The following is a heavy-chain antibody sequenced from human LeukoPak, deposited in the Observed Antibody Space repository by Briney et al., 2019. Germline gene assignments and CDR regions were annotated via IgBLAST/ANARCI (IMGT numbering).Heavy chain of an antibody. CDR3: ARHSSGWSGWFDP. CDR1: GGSISSYY. CDR2: IYHSGST. J-gene: IGHJ5*02. D-gene: IGHD6-19*01. V-gene: IGHV4-59*08. Sequence: SETLSLTCTVSGGSISSYYWSWIRQPPGKGLEWIGYIYHSGSTNYNPSLKSRVTISVDTSKNQFSLKLSSVTAADTAVYYCARHSSGWSGWFDPWGQGTLVTVSS.